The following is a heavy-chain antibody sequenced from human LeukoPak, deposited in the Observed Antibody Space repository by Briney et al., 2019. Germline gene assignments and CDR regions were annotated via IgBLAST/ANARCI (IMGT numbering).Heavy chain of an antibody. J-gene: IGHJ4*02. D-gene: IGHD5-12*01. CDR2: IYYSGST. CDR1: GGSISSYY. V-gene: IGHV4-59*12. CDR3: ARRPGYSGYDPDY. Sequence: SETLSLTCTVSGGSISSYYWSWIRQPPGKGLEWIGYIYYSGSTNYNPSLKSRVTISVDTSKNQFSLKLSSVTAADTAVYYCARRPGYSGYDPDYWGQGTLVTVSS.